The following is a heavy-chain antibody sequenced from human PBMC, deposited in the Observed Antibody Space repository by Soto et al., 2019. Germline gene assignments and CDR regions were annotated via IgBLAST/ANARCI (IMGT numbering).Heavy chain of an antibody. CDR3: VRGGEKVFDS. D-gene: IGHD2-21*01. CDR1: GFNFNRFG. CDR2: IWFDGSKT. V-gene: IGHV3-33*01. Sequence: QVQLVESGGGVVQPGRSLRLSCAASGFNFNRFGMHWVRQIAGKGPEWLAVIWFDGSKTYYADSVKGRFTISRDNSNNTLYLEMDSLRGDDTALYYCVRGGEKVFDSWGQGTLVTVSS. J-gene: IGHJ4*02.